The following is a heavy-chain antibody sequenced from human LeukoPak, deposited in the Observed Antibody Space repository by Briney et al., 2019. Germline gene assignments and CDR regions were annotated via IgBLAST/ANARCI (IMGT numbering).Heavy chain of an antibody. V-gene: IGHV3-30-3*01. J-gene: IGHJ4*02. Sequence: GTSLTLSCAASGFTFNSYPLHWVRQGPGRGLEWLAVMSHDGHTKFYADSVKGRFIVSRDYSKSLFYLEMSNLRTEDTAVYFCAREDYSYGLGAFDYWGQGTLVTVSP. CDR3: AREDYSYGLGAFDY. CDR1: GFTFNSYP. CDR2: MSHDGHTK. D-gene: IGHD5-18*01.